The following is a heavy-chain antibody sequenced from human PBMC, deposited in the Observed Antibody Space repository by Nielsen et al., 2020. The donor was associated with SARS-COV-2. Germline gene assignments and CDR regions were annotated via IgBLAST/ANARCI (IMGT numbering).Heavy chain of an antibody. Sequence: ASVKVSCKASGYTFTGYYMHWVRQAPGQGLEWMGWINPNSGGTNYAQKFQGWVTMTRDTSISTAYMELSRLRSDDTAVYYCATHPQTTYDTSGAPSKLDYWGQGTLVTVSS. J-gene: IGHJ4*02. D-gene: IGHD3-22*01. V-gene: IGHV1-2*04. CDR3: ATHPQTTYDTSGAPSKLDY. CDR2: INPNSGGT. CDR1: GYTFTGYY.